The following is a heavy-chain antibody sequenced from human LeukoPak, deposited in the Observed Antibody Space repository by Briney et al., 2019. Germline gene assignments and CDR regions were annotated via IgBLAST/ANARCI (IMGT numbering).Heavy chain of an antibody. Sequence: SQTLSLTSAMSGDSVSSNIAACNWIRQSPSRGLEWLGRTYYRSKRYNDHAVSVKSRITINPDTSKNQFSLQLNSVTPEDTAVYFCARDMYGYYYDTWGQGTLVTVSS. CDR1: GDSVSSNIAA. D-gene: IGHD3-22*01. CDR3: ARDMYGYYYDT. J-gene: IGHJ4*02. CDR2: TYYRSKRYN. V-gene: IGHV6-1*01.